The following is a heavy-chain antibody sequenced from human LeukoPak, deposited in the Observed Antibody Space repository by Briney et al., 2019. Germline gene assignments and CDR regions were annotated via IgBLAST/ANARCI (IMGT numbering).Heavy chain of an antibody. CDR2: ISGTSSTM. CDR1: GFTFSSYS. V-gene: IGHV3-48*04. J-gene: IGHJ4*02. Sequence: HPGGSLRLSCAASGFTFSSYSMNWVRQAPGKGLDWVSYISGTSSTMHYADSVKGRFTISRDNAKNSLYLQMNSLRAEDTAVYYCARIEWEGPRPTLNYWGQGTLVTVSS. CDR3: ARIEWEGPRPTLNY. D-gene: IGHD1-26*01.